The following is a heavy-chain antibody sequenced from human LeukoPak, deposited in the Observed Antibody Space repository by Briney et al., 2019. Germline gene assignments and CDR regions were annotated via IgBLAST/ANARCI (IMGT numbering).Heavy chain of an antibody. J-gene: IGHJ6*03. CDR2: IRYDGSNK. CDR3: ARRRVYYMDV. Sequence: GGSLRLSCEASGFTSSNYGMHWVRQAPGKGLEWVTFIRYDGSNKYYADSVKGRFTISRDSSNNTLYLQMNSLRAEDTAVYYCARRRVYYMDVWGKGTTVTISS. D-gene: IGHD6-6*01. V-gene: IGHV3-30*02. CDR1: GFTSSNYG.